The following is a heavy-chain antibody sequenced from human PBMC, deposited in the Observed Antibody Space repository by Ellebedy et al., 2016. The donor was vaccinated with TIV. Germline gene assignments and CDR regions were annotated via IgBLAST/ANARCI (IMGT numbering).Heavy chain of an antibody. J-gene: IGHJ4*02. V-gene: IGHV3-48*04. CDR1: GFTFSSYS. CDR3: ARAYEGFDWLPMAADY. CDR2: ISSSSSTI. D-gene: IGHD3-9*01. Sequence: GESLKISXAASGFTFSSYSMNWVRQAPGKGLEWVSYISSSSSTIYYADSVKGRFTISRDNAKNSLYLQMNSLRAEDTAVYYCARAYEGFDWLPMAADYWGQGTLVTVSS.